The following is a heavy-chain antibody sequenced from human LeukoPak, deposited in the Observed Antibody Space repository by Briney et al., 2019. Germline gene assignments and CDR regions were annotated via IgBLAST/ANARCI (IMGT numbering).Heavy chain of an antibody. CDR2: ISSTNNYI. CDR3: ARDYDSSGSFDY. Sequence: GGSLRLSCAASGFTFRSYTMTWVRQAPGKGLEWVSSISSTNNYIYYADSVKGRFTISRDNAKNSLYLQMNGLGAEDTAVYYCARDYDSSGSFDYWGRGTLVDVSS. CDR1: GFTFRSYT. J-gene: IGHJ4*02. V-gene: IGHV3-21*01. D-gene: IGHD3-22*01.